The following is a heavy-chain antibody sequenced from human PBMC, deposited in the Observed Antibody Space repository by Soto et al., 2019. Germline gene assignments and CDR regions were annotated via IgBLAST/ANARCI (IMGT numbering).Heavy chain of an antibody. CDR3: ARDLEVVVVAARFDY. V-gene: IGHV1-18*04. CDR2: ISAYNGNT. D-gene: IGHD2-15*01. Sequence: ASVKVSCKASGYTFTSYGISWVRQAPGQGLEWMGWISAYNGNTNYAQKLQGRVTMTTDTSTSTAYMELRSLRSDDTAVYYCARDLEVVVVAARFDYWGQGTLVTVSS. CDR1: GYTFTSYG. J-gene: IGHJ4*02.